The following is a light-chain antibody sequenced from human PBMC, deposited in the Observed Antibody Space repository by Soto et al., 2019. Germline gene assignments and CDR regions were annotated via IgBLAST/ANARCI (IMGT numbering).Light chain of an antibody. J-gene: IGKJ1*01. CDR2: GAS. V-gene: IGKV3-15*01. CDR3: QQYNNWPWT. Sequence: EIVMTQSPATLSVSPGERATLSCMASQSVSSDLAWYHQKPGQAPRLLIYGASTRATSFPARFSGSGSGTDFTLTISSLQSEDFAVYYCQQYNNWPWTFGQGTKVDIK. CDR1: QSVSSD.